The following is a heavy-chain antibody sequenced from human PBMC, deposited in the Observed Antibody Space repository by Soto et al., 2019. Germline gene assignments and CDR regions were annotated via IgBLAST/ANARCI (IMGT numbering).Heavy chain of an antibody. D-gene: IGHD1-1*01. J-gene: IGHJ3*01. V-gene: IGHV3-11*01. CDR2: INNRGSAI. Sequence: QVQLVDSGGGLVKPGGSLRLSCTASGFTLTNYFVSWIRQAPGKGLEWIAYINNRGSAIYYTDSVKGRFTISRDNDKNSLFLQMDSLRAEDTVGYYCASQLWSHDAFGVWGRGTMVNVTS. CDR3: ASQLWSHDAFGV. CDR1: GFTLTNYF.